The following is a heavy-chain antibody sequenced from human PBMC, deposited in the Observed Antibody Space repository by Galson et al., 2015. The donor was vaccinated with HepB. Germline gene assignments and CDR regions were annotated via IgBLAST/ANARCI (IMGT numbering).Heavy chain of an antibody. CDR2: ISYDGSKK. D-gene: IGHD6-13*01. CDR1: GFTFSSYA. J-gene: IGHJ4*02. CDR3: ARDRGSSSQLISPFDY. V-gene: IGHV3-30-3*01. Sequence: SLRLSCAASGFTFSSYALHWVRQAPGKGLEWLAIISYDGSKKLYTDSVKGRFTISRDKSKNTLYLQMNSLRTEDTAVYYCARDRGSSSQLISPFDYWGQGTLVIVSS.